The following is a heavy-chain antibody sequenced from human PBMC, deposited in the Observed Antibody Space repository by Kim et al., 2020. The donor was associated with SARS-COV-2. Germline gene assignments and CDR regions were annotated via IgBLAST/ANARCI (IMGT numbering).Heavy chain of an antibody. V-gene: IGHV3-23*01. CDR1: GFTFSSYA. J-gene: IGHJ4*02. CDR3: AKAYVSSGYFWGTI. Sequence: GGSLRLSCAASGFTFSSYAMSWVRQAPGKGLEWVSAISGSGGSIYYADSVKGRFTISRDNSKNTLYLQMNSLRAEDTAVYYCAKAYVSSGYFWGTIWGQGTLVTVSS. CDR2: ISGSGGSI. D-gene: IGHD3-22*01.